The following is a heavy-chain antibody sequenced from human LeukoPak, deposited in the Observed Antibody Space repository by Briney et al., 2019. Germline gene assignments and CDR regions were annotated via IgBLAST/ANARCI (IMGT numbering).Heavy chain of an antibody. CDR3: VIDSSSWYNYFDP. D-gene: IGHD6-13*01. Sequence: ASVKVSCKASGYTFTSYDIHWVRQATGQGLEWMGWMNPNSGNTGYAQKFQGRVTMTRNTSISTAYMELSSQRSEDTAVYYCVIDSSSWYNYFDPWGQGTLVTVSS. CDR2: MNPNSGNT. CDR1: GYTFTSYD. J-gene: IGHJ5*02. V-gene: IGHV1-8*01.